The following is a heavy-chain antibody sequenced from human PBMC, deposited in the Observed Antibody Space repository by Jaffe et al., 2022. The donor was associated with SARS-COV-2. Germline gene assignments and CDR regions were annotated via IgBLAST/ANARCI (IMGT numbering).Heavy chain of an antibody. Sequence: QVHLQESGPGLVKPSETLSLTCTVSGGSISSSTYYWGWIRQPPGKGLEWIGNIYYSGTTSYNPSLKSRVSISVDTSKSQFSLQLTSVTAADTAVYYCARHESAGNGGRGSMDVWGKGTTVTVSS. J-gene: IGHJ6*03. CDR3: ARHESAGNGGRGSMDV. V-gene: IGHV4-39*01. CDR2: IYYSGTT. CDR1: GGSISSSTYY. D-gene: IGHD6-13*01.